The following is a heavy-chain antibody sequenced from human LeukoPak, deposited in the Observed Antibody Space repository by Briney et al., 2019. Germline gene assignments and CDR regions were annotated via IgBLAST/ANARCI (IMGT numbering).Heavy chain of an antibody. CDR3: ATLGPYSSGWPPFDY. D-gene: IGHD6-19*01. CDR2: ISGSGGST. CDR1: RFTFSSYA. Sequence: PVGSLRLSCAASRFTFSSYAMSWVRQAPGKGLEWVSAISGSGGSTYYADSVKGRFTISRDNSKNTLYLQMNSLRAEDTAVYYCATLGPYSSGWPPFDYWGQGTLVTVSS. V-gene: IGHV3-23*01. J-gene: IGHJ4*02.